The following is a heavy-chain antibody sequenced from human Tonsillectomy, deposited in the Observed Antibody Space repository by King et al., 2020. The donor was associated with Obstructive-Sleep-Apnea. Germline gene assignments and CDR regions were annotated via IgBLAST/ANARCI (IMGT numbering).Heavy chain of an antibody. J-gene: IGHJ4*02. CDR1: GFSLSTRGMC. CDR3: ARGPSPDYYGSGIDY. CDR2: IDWDDDK. V-gene: IGHV2-70*11. D-gene: IGHD3-10*01. Sequence: TLKESGPALVKPTQTLTLTCSFSGFSLSTRGMCVSWIRQPPGKALEWLARIDWDDDKYYSTSLKTRLTISKDTSKNQVVLTMTNMDPVDTATFYCARGPSPDYYGSGIDYWGQGTLVTVSS.